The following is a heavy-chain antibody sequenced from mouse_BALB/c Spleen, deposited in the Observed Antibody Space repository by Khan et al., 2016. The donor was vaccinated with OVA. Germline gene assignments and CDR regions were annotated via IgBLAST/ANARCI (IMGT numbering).Heavy chain of an antibody. J-gene: IGHJ2*01. CDR2: IYYSGGT. D-gene: IGHD2-3*01. V-gene: IGHV3-1*02. Sequence: EVQLQESGPDLVKPSQSLSLTCTVTGYSITSGYSWHWIRRFPGNKLEWMGYIYYSGGTNYNPYLKSRISITRDTSKNQFFLQLNSVTTEDTATYYCARDGYYFDYWGQGTTLTVSS. CDR1: GYSITSGYS. CDR3: ARDGYYFDY.